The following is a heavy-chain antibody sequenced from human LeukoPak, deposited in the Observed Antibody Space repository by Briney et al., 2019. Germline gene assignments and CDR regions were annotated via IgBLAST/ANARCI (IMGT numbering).Heavy chain of an antibody. CDR2: TYYRSKWYN. J-gene: IGHJ4*02. V-gene: IGHV6-1*01. CDR3: AREAVIAAAGLSFDY. CDR1: GDSVSNNSAA. D-gene: IGHD6-13*01. Sequence: SQTLSLTCAISGDSVSNNSAAWNWIRQSPSRGLEWLGRTYYRSKWYNDYAVSVKSRITINPDTSKNQFSLQLNSVTPEDTAVYYCAREAVIAAAGLSFDYWGQGTLVTVSS.